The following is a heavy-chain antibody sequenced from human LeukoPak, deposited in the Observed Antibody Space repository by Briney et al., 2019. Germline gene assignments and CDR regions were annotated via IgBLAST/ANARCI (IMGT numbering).Heavy chain of an antibody. CDR3: ARDGLPGDGMDV. CDR2: FIPILDKA. Sequence: ASVTVSFKASGGIFNSYTVSWVRQAPGKRFEWMGRFIPILDKADYSQRFRGRVTISADKSTTTVYMEVHRLRSDDTAVHYCARDGLPGDGMDVWGQGTTVTVSS. D-gene: IGHD7-27*01. CDR1: GGIFNSYT. J-gene: IGHJ6*02. V-gene: IGHV1-69*08.